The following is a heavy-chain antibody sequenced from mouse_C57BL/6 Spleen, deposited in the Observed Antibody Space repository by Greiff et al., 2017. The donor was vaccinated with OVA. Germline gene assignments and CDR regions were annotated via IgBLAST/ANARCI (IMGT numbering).Heavy chain of an antibody. D-gene: IGHD1-1*01. CDR3: ARRCGSVYYFDY. CDR2: IDPSDSYT. CDR1: GYTFTSYW. V-gene: IGHV1-69*01. Sequence: QVQLQQPGAELVMPGASVKLSCKASGYTFTSYWMHWVKQRPGQGLEWIGEIDPSDSYTNYNQKFKGKSTLTVDKSSSTAYMQLSSLTSEDSAVYYCARRCGSVYYFDYWGQGTTLTVSS. J-gene: IGHJ2*01.